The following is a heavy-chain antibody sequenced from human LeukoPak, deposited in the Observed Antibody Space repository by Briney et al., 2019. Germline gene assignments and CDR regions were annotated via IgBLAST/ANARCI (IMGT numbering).Heavy chain of an antibody. Sequence: SETLSLTCTVSGGSISSCNWGWIRQPPGKGLEWIAYISDIGTINCNPSLKSRVTISLDTSKNQFSLKLSSLTAADTAVYYCVGHHPRNTVDFWGQGTLVTVSS. CDR1: GGSISSCN. D-gene: IGHD2/OR15-2a*01. J-gene: IGHJ4*02. CDR3: VGHHPRNTVDF. V-gene: IGHV4-59*08. CDR2: ISDIGTI.